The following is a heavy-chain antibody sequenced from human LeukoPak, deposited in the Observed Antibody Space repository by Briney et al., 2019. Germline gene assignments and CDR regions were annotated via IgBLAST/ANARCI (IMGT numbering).Heavy chain of an antibody. Sequence: SETLSLTCTVSGGSISGYYWSWIRQPAGKGLEWIGRIYTSGNINFHPSLKSRVTMSVDTSKNQFSLKLSSVTAADTAVYYCARVLVRGAYNWFDPWGQGTLVTVSS. V-gene: IGHV4-4*07. J-gene: IGHJ5*02. CDR1: GGSISGYY. CDR3: ARVLVRGAYNWFDP. D-gene: IGHD3-10*02. CDR2: IYTSGNI.